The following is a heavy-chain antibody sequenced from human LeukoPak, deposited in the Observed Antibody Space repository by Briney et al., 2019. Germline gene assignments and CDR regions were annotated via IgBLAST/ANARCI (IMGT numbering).Heavy chain of an antibody. CDR2: IKQDGSEK. D-gene: IGHD4-17*01. CDR1: GFTLNNYW. Sequence: GGSLRLSCAASGFTLNNYWMSWVRQAPGKGLEWVANIKQDGSEKYYVDSVKGRFTISRDNAKNSFYLQMNSLRAEDTAVYHCVRGNDYGDYVGIYFDYWGQGTLVTVSS. V-gene: IGHV3-7*01. J-gene: IGHJ4*02. CDR3: VRGNDYGDYVGIYFDY.